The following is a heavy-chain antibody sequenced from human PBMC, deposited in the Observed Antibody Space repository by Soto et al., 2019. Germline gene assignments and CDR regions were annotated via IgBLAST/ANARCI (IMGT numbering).Heavy chain of an antibody. CDR2: IYSSGST. J-gene: IGHJ4*02. CDR1: GGSVSSGSYY. Sequence: SETLSLTCTVSGGSVSSGSYYWSWIRQPPGEGLEWIGYIYSSGSTSYNPSLKSRVTISVDTSKNRFALKPRSVTAATTAVYYCARDGEGYNYWGQGTLGTVSA. V-gene: IGHV4-61*01. D-gene: IGHD5-12*01. CDR3: ARDGEGYNY.